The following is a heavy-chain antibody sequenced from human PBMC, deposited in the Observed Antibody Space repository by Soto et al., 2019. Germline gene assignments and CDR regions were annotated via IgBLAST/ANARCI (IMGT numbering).Heavy chain of an antibody. CDR1: GGTFSSYA. J-gene: IGHJ6*02. CDR2: IIPIFGTA. Sequence: QVQLVQSGAEVKKPGSSVKVSCKASGGTFSSYAISWVRQAPGQGLELMGGIIPIFGTANYAHKFQGRVTITADESTSTAYMELISLSSEETAVYYCARAGYCSGGSCYSDYSYGMDVWGQGTTVTVSS. V-gene: IGHV1-69*12. CDR3: ARAGYCSGGSCYSDYSYGMDV. D-gene: IGHD2-15*01.